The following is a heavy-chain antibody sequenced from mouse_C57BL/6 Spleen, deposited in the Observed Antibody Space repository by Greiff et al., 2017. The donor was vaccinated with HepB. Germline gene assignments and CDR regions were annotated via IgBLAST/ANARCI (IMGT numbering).Heavy chain of an antibody. CDR1: GYAFTNYL. CDR2: INPGSGGT. CDR3: AREGYSNIFAY. V-gene: IGHV1-54*01. Sequence: QVQLKESGAELVRPGTSVKVSCKASGYAFTNYLIEWVKQRPGQGLEWIGVINPGSGGTNYNEKFKGKATLTADKSSSTAYMQLSSLTSEDSAVYFCAREGYSNIFAYWGQGTLVTVSA. D-gene: IGHD2-5*01. J-gene: IGHJ3*01.